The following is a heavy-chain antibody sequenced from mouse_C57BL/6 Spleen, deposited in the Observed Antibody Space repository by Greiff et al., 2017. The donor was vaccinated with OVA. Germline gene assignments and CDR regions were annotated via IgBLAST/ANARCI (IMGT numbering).Heavy chain of an antibody. CDR3: ARDKDSLYYCGSSRGY. Sequence: EVQLVESGGGLVKPGGSLKLSCAASGFTFSSYAMSWVRQTPDKRLEWVATISDGGRYTYYPDNVKGRFTISRDTAKNNLYLQMSHLKSEDTAMYYCARDKDSLYYCGSSRGYWGQGTTLTVSS. D-gene: IGHD1-1*01. CDR1: GFTFSSYA. J-gene: IGHJ2*01. V-gene: IGHV5-4*01. CDR2: ISDGGRYT.